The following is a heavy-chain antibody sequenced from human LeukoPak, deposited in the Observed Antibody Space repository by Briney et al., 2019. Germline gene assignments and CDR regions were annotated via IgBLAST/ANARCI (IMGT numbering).Heavy chain of an antibody. CDR1: GFTFSNFG. Sequence: GGSQRLSCVASGFTFSNFGMQWVRQAPGKGLEWVAFIPDDVSNKYYGDAVKGRSTISRDNSKNTLYLQMNSLRADDTAVYYCAKDLWFPYYYYMDVWGKGTTVTVSS. CDR3: AKDLWFPYYYYMDV. CDR2: IPDDVSNK. D-gene: IGHD2-21*01. J-gene: IGHJ6*03. V-gene: IGHV3-30*02.